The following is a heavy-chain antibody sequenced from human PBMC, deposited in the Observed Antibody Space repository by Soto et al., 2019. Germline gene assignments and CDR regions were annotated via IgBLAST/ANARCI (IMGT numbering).Heavy chain of an antibody. D-gene: IGHD3-10*01. J-gene: IGHJ4*02. Sequence: ETLRLACVASGFTFSSYSMIWVRQAPGRGLEWVSGFRAGGDDGTTYYADSVKGRFTISRDNSKNTLFLQMNSLRAEDTAIYYCAKKVNSGSGSQYFDYFGQGTLVTVSS. CDR2: FRAGGDDGTT. CDR1: GFTFSSYS. V-gene: IGHV3-23*01. CDR3: AKKVNSGSGSQYFDY.